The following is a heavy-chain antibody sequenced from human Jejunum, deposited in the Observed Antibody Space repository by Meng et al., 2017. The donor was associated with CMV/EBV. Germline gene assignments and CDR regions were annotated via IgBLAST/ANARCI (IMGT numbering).Heavy chain of an antibody. CDR3: ARSRGRLFDY. V-gene: IGHV4-30-4*08. CDR2: IYYSGST. CDR1: FGSIRTSDYY. J-gene: IGHJ4*01. Sequence: CPASFGSIRTSDYYWSWIRQPPGRGLELIGYIYYSGSTYYNPSLQSRVTISVDTSKNQFSLRVSSVTAADTAVYYCARSRGRLFDYWGQGTLVTVSS.